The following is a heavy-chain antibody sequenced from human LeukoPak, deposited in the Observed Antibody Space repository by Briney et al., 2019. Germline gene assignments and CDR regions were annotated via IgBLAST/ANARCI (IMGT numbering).Heavy chain of an antibody. V-gene: IGHV3-48*04. Sequence: GGSLRLSCVASGFTFSNYPMNWVRQAPGKGLEWVSYISSSSGIISYADSVKGRFTISRDNAKNSVYLQMNSLRAEDTAVYYCARDPQYYYGSGYYFDYWGQGTLVTVSS. D-gene: IGHD3-10*01. CDR1: GFTFSNYP. CDR3: ARDPQYYYGSGYYFDY. J-gene: IGHJ4*02. CDR2: ISSSSGII.